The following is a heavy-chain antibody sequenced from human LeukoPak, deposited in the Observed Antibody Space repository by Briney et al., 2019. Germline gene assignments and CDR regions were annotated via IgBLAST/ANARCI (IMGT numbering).Heavy chain of an antibody. Sequence: SETLSLTCTVSGGSTRSGGYYWSWIRQHPGKGLEWIGYIDYSGISKYNPSLNSRVTISVDTSKNQFSLKLRSVTAADTAVYYCARAHVDDVEMVYAIRAFDIWGQGTLVTVSS. CDR3: ARAHVDDVEMVYAIRAFDI. J-gene: IGHJ3*02. D-gene: IGHD2-8*01. CDR1: GGSTRSGGYY. V-gene: IGHV4-31*03. CDR2: IDYSGIS.